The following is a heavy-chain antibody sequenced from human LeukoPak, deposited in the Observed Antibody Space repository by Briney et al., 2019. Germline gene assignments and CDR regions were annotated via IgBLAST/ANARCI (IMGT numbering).Heavy chain of an antibody. J-gene: IGHJ4*02. D-gene: IGHD2-21*01. CDR3: AKDFRIGYSAHFDY. Sequence: GVSLRLSCVGSGFTFRSHAMSWVRQAPEKGLEFVSGIYENGGTTYYADSVKGRFSISRDNSKNTLYLQMDSLRGEDTAVYYCAKDFRIGYSAHFDYWGQGALVTVSS. CDR2: IYENGGTT. CDR1: GFTFRSHA. V-gene: IGHV3-23*01.